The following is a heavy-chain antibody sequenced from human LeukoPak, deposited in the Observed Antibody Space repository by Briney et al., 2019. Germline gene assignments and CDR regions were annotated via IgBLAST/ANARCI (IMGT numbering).Heavy chain of an antibody. CDR3: ARVPYYYDSSGPDWYFDL. J-gene: IGHJ2*01. V-gene: IGHV3-48*01. D-gene: IGHD3-22*01. CDR1: GFTFSSYS. Sequence: AGGSLRLSCAASGFTFSSYSMNWVRQAPGKGLEWVSYISSSSSTIYYADSVKGRFTISRDNAKNSLYLQMNSLRAEDTAVYYCARVPYYYDSSGPDWYFDLWGRGTLVSLSS. CDR2: ISSSSSTI.